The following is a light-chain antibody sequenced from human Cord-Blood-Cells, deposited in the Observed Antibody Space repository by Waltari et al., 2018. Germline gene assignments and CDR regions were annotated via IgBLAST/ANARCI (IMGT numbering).Light chain of an antibody. CDR2: WAY. CDR1: QGVFYSSNNKNY. CDR3: QQYYSTPH. Sequence: DIVMTQSPDSLAVSLGERATINCKSSQGVFYSSNNKNYLAWYQQKPGQPPKLLIYWAYTRESGVPDRFSGSGSGTDFTLTISSLQAEDVAVYYCQQYYSTPHFGGGTKVEIK. J-gene: IGKJ4*01. V-gene: IGKV4-1*01.